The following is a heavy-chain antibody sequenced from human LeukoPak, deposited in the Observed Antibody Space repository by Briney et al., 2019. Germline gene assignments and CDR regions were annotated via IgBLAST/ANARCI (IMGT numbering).Heavy chain of an antibody. V-gene: IGHV1-2*02. CDR1: EYTFTDYY. J-gene: IGHJ4*02. Sequence: SVKVSCKASEYTFTDYYMHWVRQAPGQGLEWMGCINSDNGGTNYAQKFQGRVTMTRDMSISTAYMELSRLRSDDTAVYYCARDPSNSGYDYLYYFDYWGQGTLVTVSS. D-gene: IGHD5-12*01. CDR2: INSDNGGT. CDR3: ARDPSNSGYDYLYYFDY.